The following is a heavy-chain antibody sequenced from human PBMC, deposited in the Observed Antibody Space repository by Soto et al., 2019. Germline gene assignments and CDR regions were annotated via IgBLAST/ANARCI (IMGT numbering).Heavy chain of an antibody. J-gene: IGHJ4*02. Sequence: GASVKVSCKASSGYTFTSQYVDWVRQAPGQGLEWMGIVNPSGDTATYSQKFQGRVTMTRDTSASTVYMELSSLKSEDTAVYYCTASDHGDYCRFWGQGTLVTVSS. CDR2: VNPSGDTA. D-gene: IGHD4-17*01. CDR3: TASDHGDYCRF. CDR1: SGYTFTSQY. V-gene: IGHV1-46*01.